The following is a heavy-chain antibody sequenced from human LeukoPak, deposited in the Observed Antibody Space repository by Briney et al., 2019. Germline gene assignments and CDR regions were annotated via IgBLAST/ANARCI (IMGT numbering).Heavy chain of an antibody. CDR3: ARDSWACGGDCYVRYYYYYMDV. V-gene: IGHV1-8*02. D-gene: IGHD2-21*02. CDR2: MNPNSGNT. J-gene: IGHJ6*03. Sequence: ASVKVSCKASGYTFTSYYMHWVRQAPGQGLEWVGWMNPNSGNTGYAQKFQGRVTMTRNTSISTAYMELSSLRSEDTAVYYCARDSWACGGDCYVRYYYYYMDVWGKGTTVTISS. CDR1: GYTFTSYY.